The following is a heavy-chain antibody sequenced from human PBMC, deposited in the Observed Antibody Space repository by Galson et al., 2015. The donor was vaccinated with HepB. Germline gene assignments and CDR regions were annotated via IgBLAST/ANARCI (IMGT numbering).Heavy chain of an antibody. Sequence: SLRLSCAASGFTFSMYWMNWVRQAPGKGLEWVADIKQDGSEKYYVDSVKGRFTISRDNTENSLYLQMNSLSAEDTAVYYCARSVYQLPPPERFVMDGWGQGTTVTVSS. D-gene: IGHD2-2*01. CDR1: GFTFSMYW. V-gene: IGHV3-7*01. J-gene: IGHJ6*02. CDR2: IKQDGSEK. CDR3: ARSVYQLPPPERFVMDG.